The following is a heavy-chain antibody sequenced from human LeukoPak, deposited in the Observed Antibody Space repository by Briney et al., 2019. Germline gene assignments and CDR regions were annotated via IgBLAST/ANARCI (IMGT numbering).Heavy chain of an antibody. CDR1: GGSISNYY. D-gene: IGHD2-8*01. V-gene: IGHV4-34*01. Sequence: SETLSLTCTVSGGSISNYYWNWIRQPPGKGLEWIGEINHSGSTNYNPSLRSRVTISVDTSKNQFSLKLSSVTAADTAVYYCAREARYCTNGVCYTRFDPWGQGTLVTVSS. CDR3: AREARYCTNGVCYTRFDP. CDR2: INHSGST. J-gene: IGHJ5*02.